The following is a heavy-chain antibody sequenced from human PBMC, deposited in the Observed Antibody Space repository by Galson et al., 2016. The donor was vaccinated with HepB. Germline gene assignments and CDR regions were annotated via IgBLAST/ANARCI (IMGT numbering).Heavy chain of an antibody. Sequence: SETLSLTCNVSGGSMTTYYWSWIRQPPGKGLEWIGYMFNSGNTHNNPSLKGRVNLSIDRSKNQFSLSLSSVTAADTAVYYCARHVPPGSYYGTGNYYNVFDYWGQGSLVTVSS. CDR3: ARHVPPGSYYGTGNYYNVFDY. CDR1: GGSMTTYY. J-gene: IGHJ4*02. V-gene: IGHV4-59*08. D-gene: IGHD3-10*01. CDR2: MFNSGNT.